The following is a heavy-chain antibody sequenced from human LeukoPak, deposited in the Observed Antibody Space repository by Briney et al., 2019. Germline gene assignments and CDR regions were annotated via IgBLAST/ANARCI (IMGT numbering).Heavy chain of an antibody. D-gene: IGHD2-15*01. J-gene: IGHJ4*02. CDR2: ISSRSSYI. Sequence: PGGSLRLSCAASGFTVSSNYMNWVRQAPGKGLEWVSSISSRSSYIYYADSVKGRFTISRDNAKNSLSLQMNSLRAEDTAVYYCARDDGGLAGTHYFDYWGQGTLVTVSS. CDR1: GFTVSSNY. V-gene: IGHV3-21*01. CDR3: ARDDGGLAGTHYFDY.